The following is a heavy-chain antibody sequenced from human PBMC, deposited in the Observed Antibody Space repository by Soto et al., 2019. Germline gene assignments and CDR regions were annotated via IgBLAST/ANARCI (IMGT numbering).Heavy chain of an antibody. V-gene: IGHV3-23*01. CDR2: ISGSGGST. CDR3: ASGGYYYYYGMDV. J-gene: IGHJ6*02. CDR1: GFTFSSYA. Sequence: PGGSLRLSCAASGFTFSSYAMSWVRQAPGKGLEWVSAISGSGGSTYYADSVKGRFTISRDNSKTTLYLQMNSLRAEDTAVYYCASGGYYYYYGMDVWGQGTTVTVSS.